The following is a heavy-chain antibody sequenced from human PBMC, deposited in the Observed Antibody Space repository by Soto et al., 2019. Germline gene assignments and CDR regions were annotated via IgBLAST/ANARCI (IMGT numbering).Heavy chain of an antibody. D-gene: IGHD2-15*01. CDR1: AFSFSHYA. CDR2: ISYDGNIK. V-gene: IGHV3-30-3*01. J-gene: IGHJ6*02. Sequence: SLRLSCVASAFSFSHYAMHWVRQVPGKGLECVAVISYDGNIKRYADSVKGRFTISSDNSENTLYLQMNSLSPEDTAVYYCARAGYCSGGRCYSPYYYYYGMDVWGQGTTVTVSS. CDR3: ARAGYCSGGRCYSPYYYYYGMDV.